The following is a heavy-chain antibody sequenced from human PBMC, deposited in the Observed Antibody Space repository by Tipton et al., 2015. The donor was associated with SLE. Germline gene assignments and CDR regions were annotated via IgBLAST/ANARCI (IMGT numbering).Heavy chain of an antibody. D-gene: IGHD7-27*01. J-gene: IGHJ4*02. Sequence: TLSLTCTVSGGSFSGYYWNWIRQPPGKGLEWIGYIYDSGTTNFNPSLKSRVIISEDTSKNQFSLKLSSVTAADTAVYYCARDEALGYFDSWGLGTLVTVSS. V-gene: IGHV4-59*01. CDR3: ARDEALGYFDS. CDR2: IYDSGTT. CDR1: GGSFSGYY.